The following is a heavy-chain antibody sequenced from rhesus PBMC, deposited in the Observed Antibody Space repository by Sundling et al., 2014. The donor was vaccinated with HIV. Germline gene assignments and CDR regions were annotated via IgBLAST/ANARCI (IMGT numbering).Heavy chain of an antibody. D-gene: IGHD2-33*01. CDR1: GDSMNSGSFF. CDR2: ISYSGNT. V-gene: IGHV4-122*02. J-gene: IGHJ4*01. Sequence: QVQLQESGPGLVKPSETLSLTCAVSGDSMNSGSFFWSWIRQSPEKGLEWIGYISYSGNTNYNPSLKSRVTLSMDSSKNHFSLKLTSVTAADTAAYYCARDVRTLGYWGQGVLVTVSS. CDR3: ARDVRTLGY.